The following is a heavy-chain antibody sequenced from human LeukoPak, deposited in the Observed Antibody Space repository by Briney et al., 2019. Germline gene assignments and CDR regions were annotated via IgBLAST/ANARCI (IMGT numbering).Heavy chain of an antibody. J-gene: IGHJ4*02. Sequence: SETLSLTCTVSGGSISSSSYYWGWIPQPPGKGLEWIGSIYYSGSTYYNPSLKSRVTISVDTSKNQFSLELSSVTAADTAVYYCASQSYHDSSCWGQGTLVTVSS. CDR2: IYYSGST. CDR3: ASQSYHDSSC. CDR1: GGSISSSSYY. D-gene: IGHD2-2*01. V-gene: IGHV4-39*07.